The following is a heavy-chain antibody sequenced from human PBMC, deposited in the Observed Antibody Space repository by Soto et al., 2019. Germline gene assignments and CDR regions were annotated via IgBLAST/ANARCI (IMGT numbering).Heavy chain of an antibody. CDR3: AKANCCSLSLQGAWGDP. Sequence: ELQMVESGGGLVQPGRSLRLSCAASGFTFDDYAMHWGRQAPGQGLEWVSGIAWDSNKKHYAGSVKGRFTISRDNAKNSLYLQMDSLRPEDTAFYYCAKANCCSLSLQGAWGDPWGQVTLVTDS. J-gene: IGHJ5*02. V-gene: IGHV3-9*01. CDR2: IAWDSNKK. CDR1: GFTFDDYA. D-gene: IGHD2-21*01.